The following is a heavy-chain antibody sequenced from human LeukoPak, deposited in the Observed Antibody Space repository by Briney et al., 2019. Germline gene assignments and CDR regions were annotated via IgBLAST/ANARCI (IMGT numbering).Heavy chain of an antibody. CDR3: AKDEGRVGAPAGFDY. J-gene: IGHJ4*02. CDR1: GFTFRSYD. V-gene: IGHV3-23*01. CDR2: ISGSGGST. Sequence: GGTLRLSCAASGFTFRSYDMSWVRQAPGKGLEWVSGISGSGGSTYYADSVKGRFTISRDNSKNTLYLQMGSLIPEDTAVYYCAKDEGRVGAPAGFDYWGQGTLVTVSS. D-gene: IGHD1-26*01.